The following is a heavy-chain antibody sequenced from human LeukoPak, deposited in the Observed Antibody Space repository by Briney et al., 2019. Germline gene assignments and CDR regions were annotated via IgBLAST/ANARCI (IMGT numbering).Heavy chain of an antibody. D-gene: IGHD6-13*01. CDR3: ARDPPYSSSWFGPTEYFQH. CDR1: GYTFTGYY. J-gene: IGHJ1*01. Sequence: GASVKVSCKASGYTFTGYYIHWVRQAPGQGLEWMGWINPNSGGTNFAQKFQGRVTMTRDTSISTAYMELSSLRSEDTAVYYCARDPPYSSSWFGPTEYFQHWGQGTLVTVSS. CDR2: INPNSGGT. V-gene: IGHV1-2*02.